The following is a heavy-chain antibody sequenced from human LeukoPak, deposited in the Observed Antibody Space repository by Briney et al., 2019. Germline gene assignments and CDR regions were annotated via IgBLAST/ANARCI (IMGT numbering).Heavy chain of an antibody. CDR2: IIPILGIA. V-gene: IGHV1-69*04. D-gene: IGHD3-3*01. CDR1: GGTFSSYA. Sequence: ASVKVSCKASGGTFSSYAISWVRQAPGQGLEWMGRIIPILGIANYAQKFQGRVTITADKSTSTAYMELSSLRSEDTAVYYCARDGKYDFWSGYYFLRIYYYYYYMDVWGKGTTVTVSS. CDR3: ARDGKYDFWSGYYFLRIYYYYYYMDV. J-gene: IGHJ6*03.